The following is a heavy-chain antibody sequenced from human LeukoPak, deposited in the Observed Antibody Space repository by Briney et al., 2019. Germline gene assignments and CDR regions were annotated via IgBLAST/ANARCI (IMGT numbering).Heavy chain of an antibody. CDR3: ARRESYFRFDP. CDR1: GFTFSSYA. J-gene: IGHJ5*02. Sequence: GGFLRLSCAASGFTFSSYAMSWVRQAPGKGLEWVSVIYSGGSTYYADSVKGRFTISRDNSKNTLYLQMNSLRAEDTAVYYCARRESYFRFDPWGQGTLVTVSS. D-gene: IGHD2/OR15-2a*01. V-gene: IGHV3-53*01. CDR2: IYSGGST.